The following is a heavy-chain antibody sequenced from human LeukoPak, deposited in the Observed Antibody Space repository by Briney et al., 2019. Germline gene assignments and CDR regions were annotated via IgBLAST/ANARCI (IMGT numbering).Heavy chain of an antibody. CDR2: VYYSGTT. Sequence: PSETLSLTCTVSGGSISSSNYSWGWIRQTPRKGLEWIGSVYYSGTTYYNPSLKSRLTMSVDTSKNQFSLKLHSVTAADTAVYYCARREYPRKYYFDFWGQGTLVTVSS. CDR3: ARREYPRKYYFDF. V-gene: IGHV4-39*01. D-gene: IGHD2/OR15-2a*01. CDR1: GGSISSSNYS. J-gene: IGHJ4*02.